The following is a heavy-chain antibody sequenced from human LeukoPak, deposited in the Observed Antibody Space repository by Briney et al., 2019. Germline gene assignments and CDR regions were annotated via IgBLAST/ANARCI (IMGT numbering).Heavy chain of an antibody. J-gene: IGHJ3*02. Sequence: PGGSLRLSCGASGFTFRSYAMSWVRQAPGEGLEWVSAISGSGGSTYYADSVKGRFTISRDNSKNTLYLQMNSLRAEDTAVYYCAKFDYYDSSGYYNKVLDAFDIWGQGTMVTVSS. CDR1: GFTFRSYA. CDR3: AKFDYYDSSGYYNKVLDAFDI. D-gene: IGHD3-22*01. CDR2: ISGSGGST. V-gene: IGHV3-23*01.